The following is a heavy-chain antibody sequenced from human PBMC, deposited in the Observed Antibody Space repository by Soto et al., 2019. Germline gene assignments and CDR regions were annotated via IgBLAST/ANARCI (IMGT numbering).Heavy chain of an antibody. CDR1: GFTSSSYA. CDR3: AKWSGSSSNCPIDY. CDR2: ISGSGGST. J-gene: IGHJ4*02. V-gene: IGHV3-23*01. Sequence: EVQLSESGGGLVQPGGSLRLSCAASGFTSSSYAMTWVRQAPRKGLEWVSGISGSGGSTYYANSVKGRFTISRDNSKNTLYLQMNSLRAEDTALYYCAKWSGSSSNCPIDYWGQGTVVTVSS. D-gene: IGHD2-2*01.